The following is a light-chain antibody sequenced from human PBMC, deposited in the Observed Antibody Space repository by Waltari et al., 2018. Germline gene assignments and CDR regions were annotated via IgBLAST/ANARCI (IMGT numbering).Light chain of an antibody. Sequence: QSVLTQPPSVSAAPGQKVTISCSGSSSNIGHNYVSWYQQLPGTAPTLLLYDNNQPPSGIPDRISGSKSGTSATLGITGLQTGDEADYYCGTWDTSLSAWVFGGGTKLTVL. J-gene: IGLJ3*02. V-gene: IGLV1-51*01. CDR3: GTWDTSLSAWV. CDR1: SSNIGHNY. CDR2: DNN.